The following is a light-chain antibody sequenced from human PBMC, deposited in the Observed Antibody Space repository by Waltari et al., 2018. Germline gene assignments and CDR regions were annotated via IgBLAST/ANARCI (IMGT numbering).Light chain of an antibody. CDR3: SSHTSSIPVI. V-gene: IGLV2-14*03. Sequence: QSALTQPASVSGSPGQSITIPCTGTSSDVGGYNYVSWYQQNPGKAPKLIIYDVSNRPAPVRIRFSGSTSGSTVSPTICGLESEDEADYYCSSHTSSIPVIFGGGTKHSVL. CDR1: SSDVGGYNY. CDR2: DVS. J-gene: IGLJ2*01.